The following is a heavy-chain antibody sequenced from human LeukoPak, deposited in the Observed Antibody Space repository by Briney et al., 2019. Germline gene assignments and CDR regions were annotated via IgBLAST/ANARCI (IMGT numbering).Heavy chain of an antibody. D-gene: IGHD6-25*01. CDR1: GGSISSSGYY. V-gene: IGHV4-30-4*08. CDR2: IYYSGST. J-gene: IGHJ5*02. CDR3: ARGRRRDWFDP. Sequence: PSETLSLTCTVSGGSISSSGYYWSWIRQPPGKGLEWIGYIYYSGSTYYNPSLKSRVTISVDTSKNQFSLKLSSVTAADTAVYYCARGRRRDWFDPWGQGTLVTVSS.